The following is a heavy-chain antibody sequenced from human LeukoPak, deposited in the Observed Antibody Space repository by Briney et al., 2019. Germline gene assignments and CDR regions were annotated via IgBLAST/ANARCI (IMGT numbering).Heavy chain of an antibody. V-gene: IGHV3-48*03. CDR3: AKASMGVFDP. CDR2: ISSSGSTI. D-gene: IGHD1-26*01. CDR1: GFTFSSYE. J-gene: IGHJ5*02. Sequence: PGGSLRLSCAASGFTFSSYEMNWVRQAPGKGLEWVSYISSSGSTIYYADSVKGRFTISRDNSKNTLYLQMNSLRAEDTAVYYCAKASMGVFDPWGQGTLVTVSS.